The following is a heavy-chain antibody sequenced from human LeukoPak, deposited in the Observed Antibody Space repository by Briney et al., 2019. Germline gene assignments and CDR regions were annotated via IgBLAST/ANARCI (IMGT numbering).Heavy chain of an antibody. J-gene: IGHJ6*02. Sequence: GGSLRLSCAASGFTVSSNYMSLVRQAPGKGLEWVSVIYSGGSTYYADSVKGRFTISRDNSKNTLYLQMNSLRAEDTAVYYCARDMYSSGWDRYYYYGMDVWGQGTTVTVSS. CDR3: ARDMYSSGWDRYYYYGMDV. CDR2: IYSGGST. CDR1: GFTVSSNY. V-gene: IGHV3-53*01. D-gene: IGHD6-19*01.